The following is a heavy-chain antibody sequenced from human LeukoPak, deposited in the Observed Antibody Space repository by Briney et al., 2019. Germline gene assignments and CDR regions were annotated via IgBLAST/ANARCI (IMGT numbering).Heavy chain of an antibody. CDR3: ASVYSGYDLGYYYYYMDV. J-gene: IGHJ6*03. V-gene: IGHV3-7*01. D-gene: IGHD5-12*01. Sequence: GGSLRLSCAASGFTFISYWMSWVRQAPGKGLEWVANIKQDGSEKYYVDSVKGRFTISRDNAKNSLYLQMNSLRAEDTAVYYCASVYSGYDLGYYYYYMDVWGKGTTVTVSS. CDR2: IKQDGSEK. CDR1: GFTFISYW.